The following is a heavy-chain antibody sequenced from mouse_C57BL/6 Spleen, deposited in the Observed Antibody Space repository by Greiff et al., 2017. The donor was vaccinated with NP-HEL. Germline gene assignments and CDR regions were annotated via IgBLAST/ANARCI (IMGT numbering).Heavy chain of an antibody. J-gene: IGHJ2*01. D-gene: IGHD3-1*01. CDR1: GYAFSSYW. Sequence: VQLVESGAELVKPGASVKISCKASGYAFSSYWMNWVKQRPGKGLEWIGQIYPGDGDTNYNGKFKGKATLTADKSSSTAYMQLSSLTSEDSAVYFGARARGGEGDFDYWGQGTTLTVSS. V-gene: IGHV1-80*01. CDR2: IYPGDGDT. CDR3: ARARGGEGDFDY.